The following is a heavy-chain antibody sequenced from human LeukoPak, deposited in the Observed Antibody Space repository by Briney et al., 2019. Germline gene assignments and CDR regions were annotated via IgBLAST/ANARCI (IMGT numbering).Heavy chain of an antibody. Sequence: GGSLRLSCAASGFTFSDYAMHWVRQAPGKGLEWVAVISYDGSNKYYAESVKGRFTISRDNSKNTLYLQMNSLRTEDTAVYYCAREGATGGTFDYWGQGTLVTVSS. CDR2: ISYDGSNK. J-gene: IGHJ4*02. D-gene: IGHD2-15*01. CDR3: AREGATGGTFDY. CDR1: GFTFSDYA. V-gene: IGHV3-30-3*01.